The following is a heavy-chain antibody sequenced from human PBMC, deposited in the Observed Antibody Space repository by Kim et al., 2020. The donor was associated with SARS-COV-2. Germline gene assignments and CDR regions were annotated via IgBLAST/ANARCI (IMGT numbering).Heavy chain of an antibody. Sequence: SETLSLTCTVSGGSISSYYWSWIRQPPGKGLEWIGYIYYSGSTNYNPSLKSRVTISVDTSKNQFSLKLSSVTAADTAVYYCARGPTVTTRELDYWGQGTLVTVSS. V-gene: IGHV4-59*01. CDR3: ARGPTVTTRELDY. CDR2: IYYSGST. CDR1: GGSISSYY. D-gene: IGHD4-17*01. J-gene: IGHJ4*02.